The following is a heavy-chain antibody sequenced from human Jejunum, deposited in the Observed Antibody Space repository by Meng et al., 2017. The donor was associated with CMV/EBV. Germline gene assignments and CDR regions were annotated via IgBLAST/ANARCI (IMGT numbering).Heavy chain of an antibody. CDR2: ISPYNYNT. J-gene: IGHJ5*02. CDR1: GYTFTCYG. D-gene: IGHD5-18*01. Sequence: SGYTFTCYGITWVRQAPGRGLEWMGWISPYNYNTNYAQKVQGRVTMTTDTSTNTAYMELRSLRSDDTAVYYCARSNSWDTPMATVDPWGQGTLVTVSS. V-gene: IGHV1-18*01. CDR3: ARSNSWDTPMATVDP.